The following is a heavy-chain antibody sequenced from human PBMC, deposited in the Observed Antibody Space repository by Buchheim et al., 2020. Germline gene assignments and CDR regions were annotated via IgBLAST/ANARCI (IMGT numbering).Heavy chain of an antibody. J-gene: IGHJ4*02. V-gene: IGHV3-33*01. CDR2: IWYDGSNK. CDR3: ARNNGNYRLDD. CDR1: GFTFNRYG. D-gene: IGHD1-26*01. Sequence: QVPLVESGGGVVQPGMSLRLSCAASGFTFNRYGMHWVRQAPGKGLEWVAIIWYDGSNKYYADSVKGRFTISRDQSKNTVALQMNSLRAEDTAVYYCARNNGNYRLDDWGQGTL.